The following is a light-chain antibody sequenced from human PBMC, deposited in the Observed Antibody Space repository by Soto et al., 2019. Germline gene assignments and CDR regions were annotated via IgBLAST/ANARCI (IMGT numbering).Light chain of an antibody. J-gene: IGKJ1*01. CDR1: QSVSSN. CDR2: GAS. Sequence: EIVMTQSPATLSVSPGERATLSCRASQSVSSNLAWYQQKPGQAPRLLIYGASTRATGISARFSGSGSGTEFTLTISSLQSEDFALYYCQQYNNWPRTFSQGTKVEIK. CDR3: QQYNNWPRT. V-gene: IGKV3-15*01.